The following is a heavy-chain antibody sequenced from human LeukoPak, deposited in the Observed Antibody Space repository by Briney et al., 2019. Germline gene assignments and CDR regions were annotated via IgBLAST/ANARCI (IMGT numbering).Heavy chain of an antibody. CDR3: ARASYSYDINGWVPFDY. D-gene: IGHD3-22*01. J-gene: IGHJ4*02. V-gene: IGHV4-61*02. Sequence: SETLSLTCTVAGNSISSGDNYWSWIRQPAGKGLEWIGRIYTSGSTNYNPSLKCRVTISGDTSKNQFSLRLSSVTAADTAVYYCARASYSYDINGWVPFDYWGQGTLVTVSS. CDR1: GNSISSGDNY. CDR2: IYTSGST.